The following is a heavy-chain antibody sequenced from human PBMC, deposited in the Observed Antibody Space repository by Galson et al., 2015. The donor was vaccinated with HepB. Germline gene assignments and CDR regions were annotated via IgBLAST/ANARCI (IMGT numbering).Heavy chain of an antibody. CDR1: GYTFTSYG. D-gene: IGHD4-23*01. V-gene: IGHV1-18*04. J-gene: IGHJ6*02. CDR2: ISAYNGNT. CDR3: ARVNMGDYGGNVDYYYYSMDV. Sequence: SVKVSCKASGYTFTSYGISWVRQAPGQGLEWMGWISAYNGNTNYAQKLQGRVTMTTDTSTSTAYMELRSLRSDDTAVYYCARVNMGDYGGNVDYYYYSMDVWGQGTTVTVSS.